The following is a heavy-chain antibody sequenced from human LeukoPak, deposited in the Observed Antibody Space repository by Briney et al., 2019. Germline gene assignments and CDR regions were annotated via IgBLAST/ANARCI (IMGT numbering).Heavy chain of an antibody. V-gene: IGHV3-23*01. CDR3: AKTRGYCSGGTCYCDY. J-gene: IGHJ4*02. D-gene: IGHD2-15*01. CDR2: ISGSGDNT. CDR1: GFTFSSYA. Sequence: PGGSLRLSRAASGFTFSSYAMSWVRQAPGKGLEWVSAISGSGDNTYYADSVKGRFALSRDNSKNTVYLQMNSLRADDTAVYYCAKTRGYCSGGTCYCDYWGQGTLVTVSS.